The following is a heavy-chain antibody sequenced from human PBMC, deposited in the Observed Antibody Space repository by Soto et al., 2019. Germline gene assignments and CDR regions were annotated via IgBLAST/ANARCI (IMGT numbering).Heavy chain of an antibody. CDR3: ANDEGRSGWFD. Sequence: QVQLVESGGGVVQPGRSLRLSCAASGFTFSSYAMHWVRQAPGKGVEWVGVISDDGTNKYDADSVKGRFPISRDNSKNTLYLQMNSLRAEDTAVYYCANDEGRSGWFDWGQGTLVTVSS. V-gene: IGHV3-30-3*02. D-gene: IGHD6-19*01. CDR2: ISDDGTNK. J-gene: IGHJ4*02. CDR1: GFTFSSYA.